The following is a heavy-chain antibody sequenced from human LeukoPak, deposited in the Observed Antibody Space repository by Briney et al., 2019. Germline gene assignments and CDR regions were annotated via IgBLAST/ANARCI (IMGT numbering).Heavy chain of an antibody. D-gene: IGHD3-3*01. J-gene: IGHJ4*02. CDR3: AKDRFGDFWSGYPPY. CDR1: GFTVSSNY. CDR2: IYSGGST. Sequence: PGGSLRLSCAASGFTVSSNYMSWVRQAPGKGLEWVSVIYSGGSTYYADSVKGRFTISRDNSKNTLYLQMNSLRAEDTAVYYCAKDRFGDFWSGYPPYWGQGTLVTVSS. V-gene: IGHV3-53*05.